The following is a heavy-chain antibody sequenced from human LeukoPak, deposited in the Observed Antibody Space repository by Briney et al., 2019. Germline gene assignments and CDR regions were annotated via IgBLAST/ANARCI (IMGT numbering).Heavy chain of an antibody. Sequence: SETLSLTCTVSGGSISSFYWSWIGQPAGKGLEWIGRIYTSGSTNYNPSLKSRVTIPLDMSKSQFSLSLSSVTAADTAVYYCARWGGYSYGFTRGFDSWGQGTLVTVSS. D-gene: IGHD5-18*01. CDR1: GGSISSFY. V-gene: IGHV4-4*07. J-gene: IGHJ4*02. CDR2: IYTSGST. CDR3: ARWGGYSYGFTRGFDS.